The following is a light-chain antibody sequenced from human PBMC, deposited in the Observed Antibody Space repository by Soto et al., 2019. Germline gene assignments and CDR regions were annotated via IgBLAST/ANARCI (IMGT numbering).Light chain of an antibody. CDR2: GAS. Sequence: EIVMTQSPATLSVSPGERATLSCRASQSVSSNLAWYQQKPGQAPRLLIYGASTRATGIPARFSGSGSGTEFTLPFSSLQSEDFAVYYGQQYNNWPTWTFGQGTKVDIK. J-gene: IGKJ1*01. V-gene: IGKV3-15*01. CDR1: QSVSSN. CDR3: QQYNNWPTWT.